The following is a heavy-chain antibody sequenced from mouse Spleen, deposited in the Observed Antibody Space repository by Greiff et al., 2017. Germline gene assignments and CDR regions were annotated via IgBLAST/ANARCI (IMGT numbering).Heavy chain of an antibody. CDR1: GYTFTNYW. CDR2: IYPGGGYT. J-gene: IGHJ3*01. Sequence: QVQLQQSGAELVRPGTSVKMSCKASGYTFTNYWIGWAKQRPGHGLEWIGDIYPGGGYTNYNEKFKGKATLTADKSSSTAYMQFSSLTSEDSAIYYCARSKGSYGNYGFAYWGQGTLVTVSA. V-gene: IGHV1-63*01. CDR3: ARSKGSYGNYGFAY. D-gene: IGHD2-1*01.